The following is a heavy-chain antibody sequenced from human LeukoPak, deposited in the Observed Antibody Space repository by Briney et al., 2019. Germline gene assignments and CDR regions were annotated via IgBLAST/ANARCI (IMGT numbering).Heavy chain of an antibody. Sequence: PGGSLRLSCAASGFTFSSYEMNWVRQAPGKGLEWVSYISSSGNTIYYADSVKGRFTISRDNAKNSLYLQVNSLRAEDRAVYYCARVASYAFDIWGQGTMVTVSS. CDR2: ISSSGNTI. V-gene: IGHV3-48*03. CDR3: ARVASYAFDI. D-gene: IGHD6-6*01. J-gene: IGHJ3*02. CDR1: GFTFSSYE.